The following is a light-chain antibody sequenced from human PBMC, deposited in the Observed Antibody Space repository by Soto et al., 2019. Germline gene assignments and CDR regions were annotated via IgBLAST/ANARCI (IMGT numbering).Light chain of an antibody. CDR3: QQYGSSPPYT. J-gene: IGKJ2*01. Sequence: EVVLTQSPGTLSLSPGERATLSCRASQSVRNNYLAWYQQKPGQSPKLLIFGSSDRATGIPDRFSGSGSGTDVSIPISRLEPEDFAVYYCQQYGSSPPYTFGQGTKLEIK. CDR1: QSVRNNY. V-gene: IGKV3-20*01. CDR2: GSS.